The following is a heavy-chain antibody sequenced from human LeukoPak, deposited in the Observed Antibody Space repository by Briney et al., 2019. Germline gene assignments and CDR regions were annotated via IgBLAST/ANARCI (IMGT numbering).Heavy chain of an antibody. CDR3: TRESGSYHGNDY. CDR2: INPNSGGT. V-gene: IGHV1-2*04. D-gene: IGHD1-26*01. J-gene: IGHJ4*02. Sequence: ASVKVSCRAPGYTFTGYYMHWVRQAPGQGLEWMGWINPNSGGTNYAQKFQGWVTMTRDTSISTAYMELSSLRSDDTAVYYCTRESGSYHGNDYWGQGTLVTVSS. CDR1: GYTFTGYY.